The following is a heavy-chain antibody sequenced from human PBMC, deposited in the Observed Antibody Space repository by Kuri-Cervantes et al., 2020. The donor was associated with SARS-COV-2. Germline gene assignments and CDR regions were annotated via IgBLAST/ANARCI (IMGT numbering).Heavy chain of an antibody. CDR3: ARGEHYARAKIGEDGLDI. D-gene: IGHD2-2*01. Sequence: GESLKISCAAPGFTLGTYSMNWVRQAPGKGLEWLSYITSSSSTVYYADSAKGRFSISRDNAKNSLYLQMNSLRAEDTAVYYCARGEHYARAKIGEDGLDIWGQGTMVTVSS. J-gene: IGHJ3*02. CDR1: GFTLGTYS. CDR2: ITSSSSTV. V-gene: IGHV3-48*01.